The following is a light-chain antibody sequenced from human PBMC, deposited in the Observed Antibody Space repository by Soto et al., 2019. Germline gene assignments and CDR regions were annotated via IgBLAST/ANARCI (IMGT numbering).Light chain of an antibody. V-gene: IGLV2-14*01. CDR3: NSYTSSSTLL. Sequence: QSALTQPASVSGSPGQSITISCTGTSSDVGGYNYVSWYQQHPGKAPKLMIYDVSNRPSGVSNRFSGSKSGNTASLTISGLQAEDEPDYYCNSYTSSSTLLFGGGTKLTVL. CDR1: SSDVGGYNY. J-gene: IGLJ2*01. CDR2: DVS.